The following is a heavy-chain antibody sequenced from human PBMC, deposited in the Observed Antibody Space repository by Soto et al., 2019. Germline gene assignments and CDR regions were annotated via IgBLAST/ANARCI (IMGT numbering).Heavy chain of an antibody. J-gene: IGHJ6*03. CDR1: GGSFSGYY. Sequence: QVQLQQWGAGLLKPSETLSLTCAVYGGSFSGYYWSWIRQPPGKGLEWIGEINHSGSTNYNPSLKSRVTISVDTSKNQFSLKLSSVTAADTAVYYCARGRSYSSSWANYYYYYMDVWGKGTTVTVSS. CDR3: ARGRSYSSSWANYYYYYMDV. CDR2: INHSGST. V-gene: IGHV4-34*01. D-gene: IGHD6-13*01.